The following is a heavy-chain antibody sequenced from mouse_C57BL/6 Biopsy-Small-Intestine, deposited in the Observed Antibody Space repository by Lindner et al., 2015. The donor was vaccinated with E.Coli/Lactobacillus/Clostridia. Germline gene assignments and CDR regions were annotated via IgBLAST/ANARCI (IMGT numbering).Heavy chain of an antibody. CDR3: AIAVAGTPGEFDF. V-gene: IGHV9-1*02. Sequence: VKVSCKTSGYSFTSYRVNWVRQVPGQGLEWMGWINTITGSPKTAQDFTGRYVFSLDTSAATAYLQINNLRAEDSAVYYCAIAVAGTPGEFDFWGQGTPVTVSS. D-gene: IGHD3-1*01. CDR1: GYSFTSYR. J-gene: IGHJ4*01. CDR2: INTITGSP.